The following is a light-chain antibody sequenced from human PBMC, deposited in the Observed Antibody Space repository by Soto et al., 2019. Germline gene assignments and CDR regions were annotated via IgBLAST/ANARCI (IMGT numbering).Light chain of an antibody. CDR1: SSSIGAGYD. Sequence: QSVLTQPPSVSGAPGQRVTISCTGSSSSIGAGYDVHWYQQLPGTAPQLLIFANSNRPSGVPDRFSGSKSGTSASLAITGLQAEDEAAYYCQSYDSSLRASVFGGGTQLTVL. CDR2: ANS. CDR3: QSYDSSLRASV. V-gene: IGLV1-40*01. J-gene: IGLJ2*01.